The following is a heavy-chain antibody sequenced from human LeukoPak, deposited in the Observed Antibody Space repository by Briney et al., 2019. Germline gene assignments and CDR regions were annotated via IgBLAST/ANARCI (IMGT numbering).Heavy chain of an antibody. CDR3: AKVLSQYQLLHGFDY. CDR2: ISGSGGST. CDR1: GITFRNFA. V-gene: IGHV3-23*01. Sequence: GGSLRLSCVAPGITFRNFAMSWVRQAPGKGLEWVSAISGSGGSTYYADSVKGRFTISRDNSKNTLYLQMNSLRAEDTAVYYCAKVLSQYQLLHGFDYWGQGTLVTVSS. J-gene: IGHJ4*02. D-gene: IGHD2-2*01.